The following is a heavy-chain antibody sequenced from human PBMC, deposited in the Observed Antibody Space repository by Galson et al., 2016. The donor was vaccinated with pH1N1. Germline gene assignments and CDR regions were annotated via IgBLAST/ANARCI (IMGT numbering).Heavy chain of an antibody. V-gene: IGHV1-24*01. J-gene: IGHJ2*01. Sequence: SVKVSCKVSGYTLSELAIHWVRQTPGKGLEWMGGFDPEDDKPFYAQTFEGRVTMTQDTSTDTAYMQLSSLTSDDAAVYYCATEYRGSYYVTRYFDLWGLGTLVSVFS. D-gene: IGHD1-26*01. CDR2: FDPEDDKP. CDR3: ATEYRGSYYVTRYFDL. CDR1: GYTLSELA.